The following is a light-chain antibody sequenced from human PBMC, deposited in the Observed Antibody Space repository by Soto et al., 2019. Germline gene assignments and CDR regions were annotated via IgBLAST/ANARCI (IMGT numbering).Light chain of an antibody. CDR2: SSS. V-gene: IGKV1-27*01. J-gene: IGKJ5*01. CDR3: QKFNTAPLT. CDR1: QDISVY. Sequence: DIQMTQSPSSLSASVGDRVTITCRASQDISVYLAWYQQKPGKVPKLLIYSSSTLQPGVPSRFSGSGSGTDFTLTISRLQPEDVDTYYWQKFNTAPLTFGQGTRLEIK.